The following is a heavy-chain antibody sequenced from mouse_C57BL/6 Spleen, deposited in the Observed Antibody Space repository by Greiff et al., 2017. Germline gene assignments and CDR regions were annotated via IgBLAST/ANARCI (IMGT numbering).Heavy chain of an antibody. CDR2: IHPNSGST. V-gene: IGHV1-64*01. CDR1: GYTFTSYW. Sequence: QVQLQQPGAELVKPGASVKLSCKASGYTFTSYWMHWVKQRPGQGLEWIGMIHPNSGSTNYNEKFKSKATLTVDKSSSTAYMQLSSLTSEVSAVYYCARFFPYYAMDYWGQGTSVTVSS. J-gene: IGHJ4*01. CDR3: ARFFPYYAMDY.